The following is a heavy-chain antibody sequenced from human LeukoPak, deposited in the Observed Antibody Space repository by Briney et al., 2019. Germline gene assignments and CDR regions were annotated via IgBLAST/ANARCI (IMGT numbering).Heavy chain of an antibody. CDR1: VGSLSGYY. CDR3: VRFGVNYDMDV. Sequence: SETLSLTCSVSVGSLSGYYWTWVRQPPGKGLEWIGQIHYSGRADYNPSLKSRITMSVDTSRNQISLKLSSVTAADTAIYYCVRFGVNYDMDVWGQGTTVTVFS. V-gene: IGHV4-59*01. CDR2: IHYSGRA. D-gene: IGHD3-16*01. J-gene: IGHJ6*02.